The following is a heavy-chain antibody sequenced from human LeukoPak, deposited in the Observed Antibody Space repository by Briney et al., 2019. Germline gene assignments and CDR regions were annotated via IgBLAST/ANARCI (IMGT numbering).Heavy chain of an antibody. V-gene: IGHV1-46*01. CDR3: ARENLKGGAFDI. J-gene: IGHJ3*02. CDR1: GYTFTSYY. Sequence: GASVKVSCKASGYTFTSYYMHWVRQAPGQGLEWMGIINPSGGSTSYAQKFQGRVTMTRDTSTSTVYMELSSLRSEDTAVYHCARENLKGGAFDIWGQGTMVTVSS. CDR2: INPSGGST.